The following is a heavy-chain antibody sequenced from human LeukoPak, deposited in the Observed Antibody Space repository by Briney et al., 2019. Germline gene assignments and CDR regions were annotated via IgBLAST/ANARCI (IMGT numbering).Heavy chain of an antibody. CDR2: IKVHGSDK. CDR3: SKGGRNLDY. Sequence: PGRSLRLSCAASGFTFSAHWMSWVRQAPSKGLEWVANIKVHGSDKNYLDSGKGRHTISRDNTKNSLYLQMNSLRAGDTAVYYCSKGGRNLDYWGQGTLVTVSS. D-gene: IGHD1-14*01. J-gene: IGHJ4*02. V-gene: IGHV3-7*01. CDR1: GFTFSAHW.